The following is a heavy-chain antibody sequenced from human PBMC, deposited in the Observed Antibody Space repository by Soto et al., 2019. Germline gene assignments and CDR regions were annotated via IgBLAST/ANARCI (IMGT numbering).Heavy chain of an antibody. V-gene: IGHV5-51*01. CDR2: IYPGDSDT. CDR3: ATLPYSSSSYYYYGMDV. D-gene: IGHD6-13*01. J-gene: IGHJ6*02. Sequence: PGESLKISCKGSGYSFTSYWIGWVRQMPGKGLEWMGIIYPGDSDTRYSPSFQGQVTISADKSISTAYLQWSSLKASDTAMYYCATLPYSSSSYYYYGMDVWGQGTTVTVSS. CDR1: GYSFTSYW.